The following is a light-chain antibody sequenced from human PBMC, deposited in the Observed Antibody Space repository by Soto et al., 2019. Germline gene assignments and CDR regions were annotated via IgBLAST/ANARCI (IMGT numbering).Light chain of an antibody. J-gene: IGKJ1*01. V-gene: IGKV3-20*01. Sequence: EIVLTQSPGTLSLSPGERATLFCRASQTVTNNYIAWYQQKPGQPPRLLIDDAPRRASGIPDRFSGSGSGTDFTLTISRLEPEDFAVYYCQQCATSPLTFGQGTKVDIK. CDR3: QQCATSPLT. CDR1: QTVTNNY. CDR2: DAP.